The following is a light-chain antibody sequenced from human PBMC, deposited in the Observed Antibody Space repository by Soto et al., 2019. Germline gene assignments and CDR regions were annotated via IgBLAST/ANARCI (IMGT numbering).Light chain of an antibody. V-gene: IGKV1-9*01. CDR3: QQYETFSGT. CDR2: EES. Sequence: HLTQSPSSLSASVGDRAPLTCRASQAITNNLAWYPQKPGNPPRLLIYEESTLHSGVPSRFSGRKVGTQFILTIDSLQPEDFATYYCQQYETFSGTVGPGTKVDIK. J-gene: IGKJ1*01. CDR1: QAITNN.